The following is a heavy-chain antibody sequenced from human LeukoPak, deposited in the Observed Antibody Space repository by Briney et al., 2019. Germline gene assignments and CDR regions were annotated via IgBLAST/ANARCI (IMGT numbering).Heavy chain of an antibody. D-gene: IGHD3-22*01. Sequence: GASVKVSCKTSGYTFTSYGISWVRQAPGQGLEWMGWISAYNGNTNYAQKLQGRVTMTRDTSISTAYMELSRLRSDDTAVYYCAGLNPSFDYWGQGTLVTVSS. V-gene: IGHV1-18*01. J-gene: IGHJ4*02. CDR3: AGLNPSFDY. CDR2: ISAYNGNT. CDR1: GYTFTSYG.